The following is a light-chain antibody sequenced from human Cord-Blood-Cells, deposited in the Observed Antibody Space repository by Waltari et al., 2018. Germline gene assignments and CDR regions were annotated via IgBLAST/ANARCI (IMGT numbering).Light chain of an antibody. CDR3: QQSYSTPIT. Sequence: DIQMPQSPSSLSASVGARFTITCRASQSISSYLNWYQQKPGKAPKLLIYAASSLQSGVPSRFSGSGSGTDFTLTISSLQPEDFATYYCQQSYSTPITFGQGTRLEIK. CDR2: AAS. CDR1: QSISSY. J-gene: IGKJ5*01. V-gene: IGKV1-39*01.